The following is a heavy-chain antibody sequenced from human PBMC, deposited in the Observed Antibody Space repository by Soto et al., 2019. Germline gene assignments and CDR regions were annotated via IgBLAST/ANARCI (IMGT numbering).Heavy chain of an antibody. V-gene: IGHV1-69*13. Sequence: ASVKVSCKASGGTFSSYAISWVRQAPGQGLEWMGGIIPIFGTANYAQKFQGRVTITADESTSTAYMELSSLRSEDTAVYYCARAYFTVTDYYYYYGMDVWGQGTTVTVS. J-gene: IGHJ6*02. CDR2: IIPIFGTA. CDR1: GGTFSSYA. D-gene: IGHD4-17*01. CDR3: ARAYFTVTDYYYYYGMDV.